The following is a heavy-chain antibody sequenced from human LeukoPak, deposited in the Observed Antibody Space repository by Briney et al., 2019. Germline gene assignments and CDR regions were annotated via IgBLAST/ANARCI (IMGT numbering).Heavy chain of an antibody. Sequence: GGSLRLSCAASGFTFSSYGMHWVRQAPGKGLEWVAVIWYDGSNKYYADSVKGRFTISRDSSKNTLYLQMNSLRAEDTAVYYCARAIKATTAFDYWGQGTLVTVSS. J-gene: IGHJ4*02. CDR2: IWYDGSNK. CDR3: ARAIKATTAFDY. D-gene: IGHD4-17*01. CDR1: GFTFSSYG. V-gene: IGHV3-33*01.